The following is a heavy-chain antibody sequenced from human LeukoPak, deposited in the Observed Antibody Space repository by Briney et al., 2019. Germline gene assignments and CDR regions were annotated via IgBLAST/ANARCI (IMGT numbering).Heavy chain of an antibody. J-gene: IGHJ6*03. CDR1: GYTFTGYY. D-gene: IGHD6-13*01. CDR2: INPNSGGT. CDR3: ARSAPGILYYYYMDV. V-gene: IGHV1-2*02. Sequence: GASVKVSCKASGYTFTGYYMHWVRQAPGQGLEWMGWINPNSGGTNYAQKFQGRVTMTRDTSISTAYMELSRLRSDDTAVYYCARSAPGILYYYYMDVWGKGTTVTVSS.